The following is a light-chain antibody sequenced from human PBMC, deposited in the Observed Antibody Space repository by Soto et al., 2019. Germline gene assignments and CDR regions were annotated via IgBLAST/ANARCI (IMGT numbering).Light chain of an antibody. CDR3: SSYTRSSTLV. CDR1: SSDVGGYNY. V-gene: IGLV2-14*01. CDR2: XXX. J-gene: IGLJ1*01. Sequence: QSALTQPASVSGSPGQSITISCTGTSSDVGGYNYVSWYQQHPGKAPKLMIYXXXXXXXXXXXXXXXXKSGNTASLTISRXXXEXXXXYYCSSYTRSSTLVFGTGTKLTVL.